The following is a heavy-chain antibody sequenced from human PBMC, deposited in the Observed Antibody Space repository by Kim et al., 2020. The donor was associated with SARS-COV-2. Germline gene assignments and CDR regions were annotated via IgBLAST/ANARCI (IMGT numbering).Heavy chain of an antibody. V-gene: IGHV1-8*01. CDR3: ARGLDIVVVVAATLWPDAFDI. D-gene: IGHD2-15*01. Sequence: ASVKVSCKPSGYTFTSYDINWVRQATGQGLEWMGWMNPNSGNTGYAQKFQGRVTMTRNTSISTAYMELSSLRSEDTAVYYCARGLDIVVVVAATLWPDAFDIWGQGTMVTVSS. CDR2: MNPNSGNT. CDR1: GYTFTSYD. J-gene: IGHJ3*02.